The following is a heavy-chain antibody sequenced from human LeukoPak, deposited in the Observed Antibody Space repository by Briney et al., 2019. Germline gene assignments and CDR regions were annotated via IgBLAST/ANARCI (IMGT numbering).Heavy chain of an antibody. V-gene: IGHV4-61*02. CDR3: ARGLVATKRFDY. Sequence: PSETLSLTCTVSGGSISSSSYYWNWIRQPAGKGLEWIGRIYTSGSTNYNPSLKSRVTMSIDTSKNQFSLKLSSVTAADTAVYYCARGLVATKRFDYWGQGTLVTVSS. D-gene: IGHD5-12*01. J-gene: IGHJ4*02. CDR2: IYTSGST. CDR1: GGSISSSSYY.